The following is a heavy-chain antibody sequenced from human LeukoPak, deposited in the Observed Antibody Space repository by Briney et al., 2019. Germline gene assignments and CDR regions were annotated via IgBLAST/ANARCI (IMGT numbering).Heavy chain of an antibody. CDR1: GFTFSSYA. CDR3: AKLWRGSHPRYFDH. CDR2: ITDSGGTT. Sequence: GRSLRLSCAASGFTFSSYAMHWVRQAPGKGLEWVSTITDSGGTTFYADSVKGRFTISRDNSKNTVYLQMNSLRAEDTAVYYCAKLWRGSHPRYFDHWGQGTLVIVSS. J-gene: IGHJ4*02. D-gene: IGHD1-26*01. V-gene: IGHV3-23*01.